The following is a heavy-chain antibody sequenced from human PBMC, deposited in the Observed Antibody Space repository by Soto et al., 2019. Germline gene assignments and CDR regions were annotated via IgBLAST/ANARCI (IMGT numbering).Heavy chain of an antibody. CDR1: GFIVSSNY. J-gene: IGHJ4*02. D-gene: IGHD2-15*01. CDR3: TNLVGAGYFDH. V-gene: IGHV3-66*01. CDR2: IYSGGST. Sequence: GGSLRLSCAASGFIVSSNYMNWVRQAPGKGLEWVSVIYSGGSTYYADSVKGRFTISRDNSKNTLYLQMNSLRAEDTAVYYCTNLVGAGYFDHWGQGTLVTVSS.